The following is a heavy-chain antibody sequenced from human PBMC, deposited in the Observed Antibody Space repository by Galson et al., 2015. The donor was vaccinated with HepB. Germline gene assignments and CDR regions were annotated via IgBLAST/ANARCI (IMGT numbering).Heavy chain of an antibody. CDR3: AKPPSRWDDILTGSDAFDI. V-gene: IGHV3-30-3*02. CDR1: GFTFSSYA. Sequence: SLRLSCAASGFTFSSYAMHWVRQAPGKGLEWVAVISYDGSNKYYADSVKGRFTISRDNSKNTLYLQMNSLRAEDTAVYYCAKPPSRWDDILTGSDAFDIWGQGTMVTVSS. J-gene: IGHJ3*02. CDR2: ISYDGSNK. D-gene: IGHD3-9*01.